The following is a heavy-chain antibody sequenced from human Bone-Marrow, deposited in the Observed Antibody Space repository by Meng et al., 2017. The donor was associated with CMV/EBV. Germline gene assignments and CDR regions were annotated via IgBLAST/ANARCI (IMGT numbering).Heavy chain of an antibody. Sequence: ASVKVSCKASGYTFTAHYFHWVRQATGQGLEWMGWMNPNSGNTGYAQKFQGRVTMTRNTSISTAYMELSSLRSEATAVYYCARGSDVLRYFDWLLSPDYYYGMDVWGQGTTVTVSS. D-gene: IGHD3-9*01. CDR1: GYTFTAHY. J-gene: IGHJ6*02. CDR3: ARGSDVLRYFDWLLSPDYYYGMDV. V-gene: IGHV1-8*02. CDR2: MNPNSGNT.